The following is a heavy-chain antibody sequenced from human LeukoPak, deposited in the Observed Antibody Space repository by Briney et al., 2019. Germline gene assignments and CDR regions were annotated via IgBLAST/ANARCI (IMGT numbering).Heavy chain of an antibody. Sequence: SETLSLTCTVSGGSISSHYWSWIRQPPGKGVEWLGYIYYSGSTNYNPSLKSRVTISVDTSKNQFSLKLTSVTAADTAVYYCAREGVAGTFVFDIWGQGTMVTVSS. V-gene: IGHV4-59*11. D-gene: IGHD6-19*01. CDR1: GGSISSHY. CDR2: IYYSGST. J-gene: IGHJ3*02. CDR3: AREGVAGTFVFDI.